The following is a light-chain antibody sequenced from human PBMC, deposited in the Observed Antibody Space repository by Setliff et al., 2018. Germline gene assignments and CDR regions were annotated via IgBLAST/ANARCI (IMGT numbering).Light chain of an antibody. J-gene: IGLJ2*01. CDR2: ANH. CDR1: NSNIGENS. CDR3: ASWDTALSALV. Sequence: QSVLTQPPSLSAAPGQKATISCSGSNSNIGENSVCWYRHVPGTAPSLLIYANHERPSGISDRISASKSGTSAALAITGLQTEDEATYYCASWDTALSALVFGGGTKVTVL. V-gene: IGLV1-51*01.